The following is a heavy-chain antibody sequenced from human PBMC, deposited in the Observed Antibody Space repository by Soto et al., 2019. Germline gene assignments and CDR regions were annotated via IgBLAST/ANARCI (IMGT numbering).Heavy chain of an antibody. D-gene: IGHD3-22*01. CDR3: AKAGGENSSGYYRKPYYYYYGMDV. CDR1: GFTFSSYA. CDR2: ISGSGGST. J-gene: IGHJ6*02. Sequence: LRLSCAASGFTFSSYAMSWVRQAPGKGLEWVSAISGSGGSTYYADSVKGRFTISRDNSKNTLYLQMNSLRAEDTAVYYCAKAGGENSSGYYRKPYYYYYGMDVWGQGTTVTVSS. V-gene: IGHV3-23*01.